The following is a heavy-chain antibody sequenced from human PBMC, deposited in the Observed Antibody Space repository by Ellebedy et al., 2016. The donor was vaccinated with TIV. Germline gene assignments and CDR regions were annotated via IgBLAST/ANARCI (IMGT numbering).Heavy chain of an antibody. D-gene: IGHD5-24*01. CDR3: AKDRKGGFDGYNYWDY. Sequence: SLKISXAASGFTFDDYAMHWVRQAPGKGLEWVSGISWNSGSIGYADSVKGRFTISRDNAKNSLYLQMNSLRAEDTALYYCAKDRKGGFDGYNYWDYWGQGTLVTVSS. J-gene: IGHJ4*02. CDR1: GFTFDDYA. V-gene: IGHV3-9*01. CDR2: ISWNSGSI.